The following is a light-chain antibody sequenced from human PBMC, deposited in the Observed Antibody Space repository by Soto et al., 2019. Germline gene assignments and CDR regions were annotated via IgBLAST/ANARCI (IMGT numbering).Light chain of an antibody. J-gene: IGKJ1*01. CDR1: QGIGNY. Sequence: IQMTQSPSSLSASVEDRVTITCRASQGIGNYLAWYQQKPGKVPKLLIYAASTLQSGVPSRFSGSGSGTDFTLTINSLQPEDVATYYCQKYNSAPWTFGQGTKVEIK. CDR2: AAS. CDR3: QKYNSAPWT. V-gene: IGKV1-27*01.